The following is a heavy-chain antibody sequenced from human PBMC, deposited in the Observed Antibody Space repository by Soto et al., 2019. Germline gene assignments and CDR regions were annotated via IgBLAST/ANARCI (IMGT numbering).Heavy chain of an antibody. Sequence: QVQLVQSGTEVKKPGASVTVSCKAFGYTFTSYGFSWVRQVPGQGLEWLGWISAFNGDTQYAQTMKGRLTVTTDPSTTTVNMELRSLTPADTAVYYCAREAGWQRMVPYDWGQGTLVTVS. J-gene: IGHJ4*02. D-gene: IGHD6-25*01. CDR1: GYTFTSYG. CDR2: ISAFNGDT. CDR3: AREAGWQRMVPYD. V-gene: IGHV1-18*04.